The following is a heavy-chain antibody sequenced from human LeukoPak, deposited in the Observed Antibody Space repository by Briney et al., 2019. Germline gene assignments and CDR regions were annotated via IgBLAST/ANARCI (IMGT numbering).Heavy chain of an antibody. V-gene: IGHV4-30-4*01. J-gene: IGHJ4*02. CDR3: ARELGGVDRAFDY. Sequence: SQTLSRTGTVSGGSISSGDYYWSWIRQPPGKGLECIGYIYYSGSTYYNPSLKSRVTISVDTSKNQFSLKLSSVTAADTAVYYCARELGGVDRAFDYWGQGTLVTVSS. D-gene: IGHD1-26*01. CDR1: GGSISSGDYY. CDR2: IYYSGST.